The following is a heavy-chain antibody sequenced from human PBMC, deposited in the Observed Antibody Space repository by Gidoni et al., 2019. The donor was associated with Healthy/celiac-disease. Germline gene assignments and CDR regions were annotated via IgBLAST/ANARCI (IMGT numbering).Heavy chain of an antibody. CDR1: GFTFSSYS. D-gene: IGHD6-19*01. Sequence: EVQLVESGGGLVQPGGSLRLSCAASGFTFSSYSMNWVRQAPGKGLEWVSYISSSSSTIYYADSVKGRFTISRDNAKNSLYLQMNSLRDEDTAVYYCARGPLGSSGPLYYFDYWGQGTLVTVSS. CDR2: ISSSSSTI. J-gene: IGHJ4*02. V-gene: IGHV3-48*02. CDR3: ARGPLGSSGPLYYFDY.